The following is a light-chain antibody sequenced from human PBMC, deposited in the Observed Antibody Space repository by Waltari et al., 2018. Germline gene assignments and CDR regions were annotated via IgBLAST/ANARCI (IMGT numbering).Light chain of an antibody. V-gene: IGLV2-14*03. J-gene: IGLJ1*01. CDR1: SSDVGGYKY. CDR2: DVN. Sequence: QSALTQPASVSGSPGQSITISCTGTSSDVGGYKYVSWYQQHPDKAPKLMLYDVNNRPSGVSNRLSGSKSGNTASLTISSLQAEDEADYYCSSYTSSTIPVFGTGTKVTVL. CDR3: SSYTSSTIPV.